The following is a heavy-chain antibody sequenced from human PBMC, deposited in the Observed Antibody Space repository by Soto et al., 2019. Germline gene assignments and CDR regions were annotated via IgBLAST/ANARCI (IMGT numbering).Heavy chain of an antibody. D-gene: IGHD2-15*01. CDR1: GFNFSSYS. Sequence: VGPLRLSCAASGFNFSSYSMNWVRQAPGKGLEWVSYISSSSSTIYYADSVKGRFTISRDNAKNSLYLQMNSLRAEDTAVYYCARGYCSGGSCYVDYWGQGTLVTVSS. CDR3: ARGYCSGGSCYVDY. J-gene: IGHJ4*02. CDR2: ISSSSSTI. V-gene: IGHV3-48*01.